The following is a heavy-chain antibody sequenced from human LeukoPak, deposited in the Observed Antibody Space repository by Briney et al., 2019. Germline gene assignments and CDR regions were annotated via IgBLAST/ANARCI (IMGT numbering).Heavy chain of an antibody. V-gene: IGHV6-1*01. CDR1: GDSVSSNSVA. CDR2: TYYRSKWYN. J-gene: IGHJ4*02. Sequence: SQTLSLTCAISGDSVSSNSVAWNWIRQSPSRGLEWLGRTYYRSKWYNDYAVSVKSRIIINPDTSKNQVSLQLNSVTPEDTAVYYCARESSTYYPGGFDYWGQGTLVTVSS. D-gene: IGHD3-22*01. CDR3: ARESSTYYPGGFDY.